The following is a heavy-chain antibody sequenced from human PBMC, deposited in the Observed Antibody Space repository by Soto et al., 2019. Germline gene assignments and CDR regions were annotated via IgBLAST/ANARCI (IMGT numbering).Heavy chain of an antibody. CDR1: RDTFDSYA. Sequence: QVQLVQSGAEERMPGSSVKVSCKASRDTFDSYAMTWVRLAPGQGLEWMGGIIPILGTTKYAQKCQGRVTMTADESTSTVYMELTSLRSEDGAVYYCAAGGKNGYIKWGQGTQVTVSS. CDR3: AAGGKNGYIK. CDR2: IIPILGTT. J-gene: IGHJ4*02. V-gene: IGHV1-69*01. D-gene: IGHD1-1*01.